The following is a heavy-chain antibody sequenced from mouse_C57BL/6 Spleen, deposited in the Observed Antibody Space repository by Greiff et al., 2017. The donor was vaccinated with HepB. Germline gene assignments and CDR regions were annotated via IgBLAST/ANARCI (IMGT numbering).Heavy chain of an antibody. D-gene: IGHD1-1*01. CDR1: GYTFTDYN. CDR2: INPNNGGT. Sequence: EVQLVESGPELVKPGASVKIPCKASGYTFTDYNMDWVKQSHGKSLEWIGDINPNNGGTIYNQKFKGKATLTVDKSSSTAYMELRSLTSEDTAVYYCARSDYGSSSWFAYWGQGTLVTVSA. CDR3: ARSDYGSSSWFAY. V-gene: IGHV1-18*01. J-gene: IGHJ3*01.